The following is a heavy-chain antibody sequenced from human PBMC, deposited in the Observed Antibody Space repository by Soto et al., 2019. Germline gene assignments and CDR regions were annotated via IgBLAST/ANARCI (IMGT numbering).Heavy chain of an antibody. CDR1: GGSISSYY. V-gene: IGHV4-59*01. Sequence: SETLSLTCTLSGGSISSYYWSWIRQPPGKGLEWIGYIYYSGSTNYNPSLKSRVTISVDTSKNQFSLKLSSVTAADTAVYYCARVSTTRDSWYGIEYRGQGTLVTVSS. D-gene: IGHD6-13*01. CDR3: ARVSTTRDSWYGIEY. CDR2: IYYSGST. J-gene: IGHJ4*02.